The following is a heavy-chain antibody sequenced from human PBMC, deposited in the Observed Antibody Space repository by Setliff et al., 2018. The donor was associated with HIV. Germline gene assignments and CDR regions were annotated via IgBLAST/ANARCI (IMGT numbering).Heavy chain of an antibody. J-gene: IGHJ2*01. V-gene: IGHV4-59*11. CDR2: TYYTGST. Sequence: PSETLSLTCTVSGGSINSHHWNWIWQPPGKELEWIVRTYYTGSTAYNPSLQSRVTIALDTSKTHFSLQLSSVTAADTAVYYCARSTGFWYFDLWGPGTLVTVSS. CDR1: GGSINSHH. CDR3: ARSTGFWYFDL.